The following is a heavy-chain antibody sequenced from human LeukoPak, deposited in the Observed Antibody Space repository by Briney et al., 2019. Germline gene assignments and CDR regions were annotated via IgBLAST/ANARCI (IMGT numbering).Heavy chain of an antibody. CDR2: INHSGST. V-gene: IGHV4-34*01. Sequence: PSETLSLTCAVCGGSFSGYYWSWIRQPPGKGLEWIGEINHSGSTNYNPSLKSRVTISVDTSKNQFSLKLSSVTAADTAVYYCARGWGLLWFGELGNWFDPWGQGTLVTVSS. D-gene: IGHD3-10*01. CDR1: GGSFSGYY. J-gene: IGHJ5*02. CDR3: ARGWGLLWFGELGNWFDP.